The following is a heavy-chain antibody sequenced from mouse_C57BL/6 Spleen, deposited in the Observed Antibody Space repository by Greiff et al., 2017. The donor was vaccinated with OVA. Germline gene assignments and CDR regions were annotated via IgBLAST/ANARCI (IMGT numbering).Heavy chain of an antibody. CDR3: ARRGSKGYYYAMDY. V-gene: IGHV1-61*01. D-gene: IGHD1-1*01. CDR1: GYTFTSYW. CDR2: IYPSDSET. Sequence: QVQLQQPGAELVRPGSSVKLSCKASGYTFTSYWMDWVKQRPGQGLEWIGNIYPSDSETHYNQKFKDKATLTVDKSSSTAYMQLSSLTSEDSAVYYCARRGSKGYYYAMDYWGQGTSVTVSS. J-gene: IGHJ4*01.